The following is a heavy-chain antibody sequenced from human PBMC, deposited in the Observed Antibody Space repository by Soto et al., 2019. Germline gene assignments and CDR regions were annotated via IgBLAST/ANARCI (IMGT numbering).Heavy chain of an antibody. Sequence: ASVKVSCKASGYPFTTYILYWMRQAPGQRLEWMGWINAGNRNTKYSQKLQGRVTMTTDTSTSTAYMELRSLRSEDTAVYYCARIVGADRRWFDPWGQGTLVTVSS. CDR3: ARIVGADRRWFDP. J-gene: IGHJ5*02. D-gene: IGHD1-26*01. V-gene: IGHV1-3*01. CDR1: GYPFTTYI. CDR2: INAGNRNT.